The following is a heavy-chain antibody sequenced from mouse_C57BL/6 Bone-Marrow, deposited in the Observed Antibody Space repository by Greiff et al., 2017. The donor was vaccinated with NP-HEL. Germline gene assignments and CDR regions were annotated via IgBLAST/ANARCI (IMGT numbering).Heavy chain of an antibody. Sequence: QVQLQQSGAELVKPGASVKMSCKASGYTFTSYWITWVKQRPGQGLEWIGDIYPGSGSTNYNEKFKSKATLTVDTSSSTAYMQLSSLTSDDSAVYYCARLYYYYGSSYYYAMDYWGQGTSVTVSS. CDR3: ARLYYYYGSSYYYAMDY. CDR2: IYPGSGST. V-gene: IGHV1-55*01. J-gene: IGHJ4*01. CDR1: GYTFTSYW. D-gene: IGHD1-1*01.